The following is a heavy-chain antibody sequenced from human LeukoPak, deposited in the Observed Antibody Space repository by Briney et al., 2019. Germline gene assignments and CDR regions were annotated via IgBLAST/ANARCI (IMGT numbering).Heavy chain of an antibody. D-gene: IGHD3-22*01. V-gene: IGHV4-59*01. CDR1: GGSMSSYY. J-gene: IGHJ4*02. CDR3: ARAHSSGYSAFDY. Sequence: SETLSLTCTVSGGSMSSYYWSWIRQPPGKGLEWIGYVYYSGTTNYNPSLESRVTISVDTSKNQFSLKLNSVTVADTAVYYCARAHSSGYSAFDYWGQGTLVTVSS. CDR2: VYYSGTT.